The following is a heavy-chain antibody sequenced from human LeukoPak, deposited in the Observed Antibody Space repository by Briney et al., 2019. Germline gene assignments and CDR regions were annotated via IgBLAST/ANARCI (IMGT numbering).Heavy chain of an antibody. V-gene: IGHV3-23*01. CDR3: AKYLPGGAVSGAFDY. CDR1: GFTLSSHA. D-gene: IGHD6-19*01. CDR2: ISDSGVNT. J-gene: IGHJ4*02. Sequence: PGGSLRLSCVASGFTLSSHAMSWVRQAPGKGREWVSGISDSGVNTYYAASVEGRFTISRDNTKTTLYLQMNSLRGEDTTVYYCAKYLPGGAVSGAFDYWGQGTLVTVSS.